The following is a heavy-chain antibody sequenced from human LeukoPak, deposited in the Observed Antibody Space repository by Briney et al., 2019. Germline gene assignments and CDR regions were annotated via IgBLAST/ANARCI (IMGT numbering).Heavy chain of an antibody. CDR2: IYSGDNT. Sequence: PGGSLRLSCAASGFTVSSTYMSWVGQVPGKGLEGVSVIYSGDNTYYADSLKGRFTISRDNSKNTLYLQMNSLRAGDTAIYYCAREDWDFDYWGQGTLVTVSS. V-gene: IGHV3-53*01. CDR3: AREDWDFDY. D-gene: IGHD3-9*01. J-gene: IGHJ4*02. CDR1: GFTVSSTY.